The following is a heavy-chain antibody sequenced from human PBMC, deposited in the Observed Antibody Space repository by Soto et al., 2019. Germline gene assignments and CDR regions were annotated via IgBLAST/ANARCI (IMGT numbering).Heavy chain of an antibody. CDR2: IYPGDSDT. D-gene: IGHD3-16*01. CDR1: RSASCW. CDR3: ARSPWGYMDV. Sequence: RSASCWVRRVSQMPGKRLGWMGIIYPGDSDTRYRPSFQGQVTISADKSISTAYLQWSSLKASDTAMYYCARSPWGYMDVWGKRTTVSVPS. J-gene: IGHJ6*03. V-gene: IGHV5-51*01.